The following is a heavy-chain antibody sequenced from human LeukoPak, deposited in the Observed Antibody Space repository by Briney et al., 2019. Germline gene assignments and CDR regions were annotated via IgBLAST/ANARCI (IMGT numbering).Heavy chain of an antibody. CDR1: GFTASNNY. CDR2: ISASGTST. Sequence: GGSLRLSCAASGFTASNNYMTWVRQAPGKGLEWVSVISASGTSTYYADSVKGRFTISRDNSKNTLNLQMNTLRAEDTAVCFCARRMNGTWYYFDYWGQGTLVTVSS. J-gene: IGHJ4*02. CDR3: ARRMNGTWYYFDY. V-gene: IGHV3-53*01. D-gene: IGHD1-1*01.